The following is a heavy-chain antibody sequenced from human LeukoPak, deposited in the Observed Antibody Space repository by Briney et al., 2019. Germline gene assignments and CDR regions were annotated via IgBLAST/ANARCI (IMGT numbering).Heavy chain of an antibody. CDR3: ATRPVLLWFGESRDAFDI. CDR1: GGSFSGYY. CDR2: INHSGST. V-gene: IGHV4-34*01. J-gene: IGHJ3*02. Sequence: SETLSLTCAVYGGSFSGYYWSWIRQPPGKGLEWVGEINHSGSTNYNPSLKSRVTISVDTSTNQFSLKLSSVTAADTAVYYCATRPVLLWFGESRDAFDIWGQGTMVTVSS. D-gene: IGHD3-10*01.